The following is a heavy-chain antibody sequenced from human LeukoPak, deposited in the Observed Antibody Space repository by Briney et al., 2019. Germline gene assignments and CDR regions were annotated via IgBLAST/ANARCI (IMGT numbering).Heavy chain of an antibody. CDR2: ISSTSRTI. CDR3: AREYSSGWYVDGY. V-gene: IGHV3-48*01. J-gene: IGHJ4*02. CDR1: GFSFSTYT. D-gene: IGHD6-19*01. Sequence: GGSLRLSCAASGFSFSTYTMNWVRQAPGKGLEWVSHISSTSRTIYYADSVKGRFTISRDNAKNSLYLQMNSLRAEDTAVYYCAREYSSGWYVDGYWGQGTLVTVSS.